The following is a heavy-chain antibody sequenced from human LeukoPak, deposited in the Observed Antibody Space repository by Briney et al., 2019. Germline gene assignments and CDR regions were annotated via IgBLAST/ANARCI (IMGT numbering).Heavy chain of an antibody. D-gene: IGHD2-8*02. CDR1: GFTFSSYW. J-gene: IGHJ4*02. V-gene: IGHV3-23*01. CDR3: ATYRQVLLPFES. Sequence: PAGGSLRLSCAASGFTFSSYWMSWVRQPPGKGLEWVSSIFPSGGEIHYADSVRGRFTISRDNSKSTLSLQMNSLRAEDTAIYYCATYRQVLLPFESWGQGTLVTVSS. CDR2: IFPSGGEI.